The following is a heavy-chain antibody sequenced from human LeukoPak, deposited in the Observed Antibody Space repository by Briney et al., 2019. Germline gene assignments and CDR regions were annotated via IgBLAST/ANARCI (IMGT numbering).Heavy chain of an antibody. J-gene: IGHJ1*01. D-gene: IGHD3-22*01. CDR2: IIPIFGTA. CDR3: ARGGRPGLFRNEYFQH. V-gene: IGHV1-69*13. Sequence: GASVKVSCKASGGTFSSYAISWVRQAPGQGLEWMGGIIPIFGTANYAQKFQGRVTITADESTSTAYMELSSLRSEDTAVYYCARGGRPGLFRNEYFQHWGQGTLVTVSS. CDR1: GGTFSSYA.